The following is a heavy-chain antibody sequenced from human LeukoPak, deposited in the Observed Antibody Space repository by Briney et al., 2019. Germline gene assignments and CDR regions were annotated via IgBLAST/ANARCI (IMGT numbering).Heavy chain of an antibody. CDR2: ISSSSYI. D-gene: IGHD2-8*01. Sequence: KAGGSLRLSCAASGFTFSSYSMNWVRQAPGKGLEWVSSISSSSYIYYADSVKGRFTISRDNSKNTLYLQMNSLRAEDTAVYYCARTVNGVYYYFDYWGQGTLVTVSS. CDR1: GFTFSSYS. J-gene: IGHJ4*02. CDR3: ARTVNGVYYYFDY. V-gene: IGHV3-21*04.